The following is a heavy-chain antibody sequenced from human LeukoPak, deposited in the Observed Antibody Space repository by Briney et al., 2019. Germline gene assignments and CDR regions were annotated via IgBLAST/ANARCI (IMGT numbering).Heavy chain of an antibody. D-gene: IGHD2-2*01. CDR3: ARDRSCSGTSCYFDAFDI. Sequence: ASVKVSCKASGYTFTSYGISWVRQAPGQGLEWMGWISAYNGNTNYAQKLQGRVTMTTDTSTSTAYMELRSLRSDDTAVYYCARDRSCSGTSCYFDAFDIWGQGTMVTVSS. CDR2: ISAYNGNT. CDR1: GYTFTSYG. V-gene: IGHV1-18*01. J-gene: IGHJ3*02.